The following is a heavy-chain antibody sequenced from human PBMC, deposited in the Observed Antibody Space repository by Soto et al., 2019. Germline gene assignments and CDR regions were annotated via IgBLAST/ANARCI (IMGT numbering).Heavy chain of an antibody. CDR1: GDSISRGAYY. J-gene: IGHJ4*02. CDR2: ISNSGRT. CDR3: ARTSNVLRYFDWFSALDYFDY. V-gene: IGHV4-31*03. Sequence: SETLSLTCTVSGDSISRGAYYWTWIRQHPVKGLEWIGYISNSGRTYYNPSLKSRLTISLDSAENQFSVRLTSVTAADTAVYYCARTSNVLRYFDWFSALDYFDYWGQGTLVTVSS. D-gene: IGHD3-9*01.